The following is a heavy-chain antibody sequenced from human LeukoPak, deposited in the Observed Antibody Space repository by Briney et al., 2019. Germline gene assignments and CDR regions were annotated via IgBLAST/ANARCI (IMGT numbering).Heavy chain of an antibody. CDR1: GFTFSSYG. V-gene: IGHV3-30*03. Sequence: GGSLRLSCAASGFTFSSYGMHWVRQAPGKGLEWVAVISYDGSNKYYADSVKGRFTISRDNAKNSLYLQMNSLRAEDTAVYYCARDRAFYGMDVWGQGTTVTVSS. CDR2: ISYDGSNK. J-gene: IGHJ6*02. CDR3: ARDRAFYGMDV.